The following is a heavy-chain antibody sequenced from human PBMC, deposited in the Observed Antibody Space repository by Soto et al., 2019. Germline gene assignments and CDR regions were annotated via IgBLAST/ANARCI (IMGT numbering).Heavy chain of an antibody. CDR2: IHPGTGNT. Sequence: QVQLVQSGAEVKKPGASVKISCKASKNTFINYYVHWVRQAPGQGLEWMGVIHPGTGNTNFAPRFQYRVTMTRDTSTGTVYMEVSSLRPDDTAAYDCAKDIRGCSLAGLDVWGQATTVTVSS. CDR1: KNTFINYY. CDR3: AKDIRGCSLAGLDV. V-gene: IGHV1-46*01. D-gene: IGHD2-8*01. J-gene: IGHJ6*02.